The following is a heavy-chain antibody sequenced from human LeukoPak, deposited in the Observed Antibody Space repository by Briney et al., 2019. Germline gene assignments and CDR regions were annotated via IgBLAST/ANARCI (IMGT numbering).Heavy chain of an antibody. CDR1: GFTFSSYA. CDR2: ISGSGGST. CDR3: AKDGHYDILTGYYMGYYYGTDV. Sequence: PGGSLRLSCAASGFTFSSYAMSWVRQAPGKGLEWVSAISGSGGSTYYADSVKGRFTISRDNSKNTLYLQMNSLRAEDTAVYYCAKDGHYDILTGYYMGYYYGTDVWGQGTTVTVSS. J-gene: IGHJ6*02. D-gene: IGHD3-9*01. V-gene: IGHV3-23*01.